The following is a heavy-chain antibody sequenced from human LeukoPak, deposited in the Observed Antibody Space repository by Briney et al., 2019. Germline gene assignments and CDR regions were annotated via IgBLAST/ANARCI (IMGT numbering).Heavy chain of an antibody. D-gene: IGHD4-17*01. CDR2: INPNSGGT. CDR1: GYTFTGYY. V-gene: IGHV1-2*02. J-gene: IGHJ4*02. Sequence: ASVKVSCKASGYTFTGYYMHWVRQAPGQGLEWMGWINPNSGGTNYAQKFQGRVTMTKDTSISTVSMELNRLKSDDTAVYYCARDNYGRLDYWGQGTLVTVSS. CDR3: ARDNYGRLDY.